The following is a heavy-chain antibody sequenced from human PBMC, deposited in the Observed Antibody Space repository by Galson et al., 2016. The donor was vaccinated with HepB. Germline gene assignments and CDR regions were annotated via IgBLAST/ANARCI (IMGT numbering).Heavy chain of an antibody. J-gene: IGHJ6*02. CDR1: GGSISSYY. CDR3: ARIGEVAANVFYYGLDV. D-gene: IGHD2-15*01. CDR2: IYDRGST. Sequence: SETLSLTCTVSGGSISSYYWSWIRQPPGKGLEWIGYIYDRGSTNYNPSLKGRVTISLDTSKNQFSLKLTSVTAADTAVYFCARIGEVAANVFYYGLDVWGQGTTVTVSS. V-gene: IGHV4-59*01.